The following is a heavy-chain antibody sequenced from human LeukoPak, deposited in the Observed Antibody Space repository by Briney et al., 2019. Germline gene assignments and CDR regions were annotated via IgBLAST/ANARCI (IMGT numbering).Heavy chain of an antibody. CDR1: GGSISGYY. Sequence: SETLSLTCTVSGGSISGYYWTWIRQLQGKGLEWIGYIYNSGITNYNPSLKSRVTVSVDTSKNQFSLRLTSVTAADTAVYYCARSVPSLDYLFDSWGHGTPVTVSS. J-gene: IGHJ5*01. CDR3: ARSVPSLDYLFDS. V-gene: IGHV4-59*08. CDR2: IYNSGIT. D-gene: IGHD4-11*01.